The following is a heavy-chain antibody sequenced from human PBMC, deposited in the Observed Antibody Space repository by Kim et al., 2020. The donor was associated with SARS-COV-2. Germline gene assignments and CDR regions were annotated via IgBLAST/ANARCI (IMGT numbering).Heavy chain of an antibody. D-gene: IGHD2-21*02. J-gene: IGHJ3*01. CDR3: GRHALLFGVYCHALDV. V-gene: IGHV4-39*01. CDR2: IYHTGNT. Sequence: SETLSLTCTVSGASISSNDYYWCWIRQPPGKGLEWFVYIYHTGNTYYNPSLKSRATISVATSTNHFSLRLSSVTPAATALYHCGRHALLFGVYCHALDV. CDR1: GASISSNDYY.